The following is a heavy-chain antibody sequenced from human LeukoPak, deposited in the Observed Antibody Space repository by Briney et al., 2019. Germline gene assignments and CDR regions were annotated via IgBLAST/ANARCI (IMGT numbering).Heavy chain of an antibody. CDR2: TNWNGGST. J-gene: IGHJ6*03. CDR3: ARGSVRYFDSYMDV. CDR1: GFTFDDYG. V-gene: IGHV3-20*04. Sequence: GGSLRLSCAASGFTFDDYGMSWVRQAPGKGLEWVSGTNWNGGSTGYADSVKGRFTISRDNAKNSLYLQMNSLRAEDTALYYCARGSVRYFDSYMDVWGKGTTVTISS. D-gene: IGHD3-9*01.